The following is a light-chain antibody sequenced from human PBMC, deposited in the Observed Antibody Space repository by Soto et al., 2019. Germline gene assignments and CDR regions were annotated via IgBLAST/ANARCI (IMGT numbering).Light chain of an antibody. CDR3: KQYGSSPPYT. Sequence: EVVLTQSPGTLSLSPGERATLSCRASPSVSNNYLAWYQHKPGQSPKLLIFGSSDRATGIPDRFSGSGSCTDFTRTISSLEPEDFAVYYCKQYGSSPPYTFGQGTNLEI. J-gene: IGKJ2*01. CDR2: GSS. V-gene: IGKV3-20*01. CDR1: PSVSNNY.